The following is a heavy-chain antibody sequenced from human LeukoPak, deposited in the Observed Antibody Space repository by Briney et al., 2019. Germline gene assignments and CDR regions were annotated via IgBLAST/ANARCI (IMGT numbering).Heavy chain of an antibody. CDR3: ARGIAVADYYFDY. J-gene: IGHJ4*02. CDR1: GYSISSGYY. V-gene: IGHV4-38-2*02. D-gene: IGHD6-19*01. CDR2: IYYSGST. Sequence: SETLSLTCTVSGYSISSGYYWGWIRQPPGKGLEWIGSIYYSGSTYYNPSLKSRVTISVDTSKNQFSLKLSSVTAADTAVYYCARGIAVADYYFDYWGQGTLVTVSS.